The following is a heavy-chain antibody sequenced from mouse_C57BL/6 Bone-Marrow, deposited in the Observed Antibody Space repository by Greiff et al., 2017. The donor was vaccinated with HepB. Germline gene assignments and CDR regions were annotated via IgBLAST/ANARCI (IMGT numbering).Heavy chain of an antibody. CDR2: ISSGSSTI. V-gene: IGHV5-17*01. Sequence: EVKLMESGGGLVKPGGSLKLSCAASGFTFSDYGMHWVRQAPEKGLEWVAYISSGSSTIYYADTVKGRFTISRDNAKNTLFLQMTSLRSEDTAMYYCATHYYCSSSLYCYFDVWGTGTTVTVSS. CDR3: ATHYYCSSSLYCYFDV. D-gene: IGHD1-1*01. CDR1: GFTFSDYG. J-gene: IGHJ1*03.